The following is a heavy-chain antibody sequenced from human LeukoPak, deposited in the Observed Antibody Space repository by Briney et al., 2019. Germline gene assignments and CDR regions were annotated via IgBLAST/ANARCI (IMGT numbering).Heavy chain of an antibody. D-gene: IGHD5-24*01. CDR3: ARRVGRWLQLLDY. Sequence: SETLSLTCAVYGGSFSGYYWSWIRQPPGKGLEWIGEINHSGSTNYNPSLKSRVTISVDTSKNQFSLKLSSVTAADTAVYYCARRVGRWLQLLDYWGQGTLVTVSS. J-gene: IGHJ4*02. CDR1: GGSFSGYY. V-gene: IGHV4-34*01. CDR2: INHSGST.